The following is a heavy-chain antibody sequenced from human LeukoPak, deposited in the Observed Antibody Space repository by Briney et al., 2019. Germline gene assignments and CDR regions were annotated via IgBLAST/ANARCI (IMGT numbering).Heavy chain of an antibody. D-gene: IGHD3-10*01. CDR1: GGSFSGYY. CDR2: INHSGST. J-gene: IGHJ6*02. V-gene: IGHV4-34*01. CDR3: ARRWGSGNYYGSGSYLYYYYGMDV. Sequence: PSETLSLTCAVYGGSFSGYYWSWIRQPPGKGLEWIGEINHSGSTSYNPSLKSRVTISVDTSKNQFSLKLSSVTAADTAVYYCARRWGSGNYYGSGSYLYYYYGMDVWGQGTTVTVSS.